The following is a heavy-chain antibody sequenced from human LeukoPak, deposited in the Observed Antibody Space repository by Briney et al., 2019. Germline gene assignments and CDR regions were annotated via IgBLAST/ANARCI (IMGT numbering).Heavy chain of an antibody. CDR3: AISPDQDYYDGSGYHYPPVVD. CDR1: GGCFCGDY. CDR2: VSHSGGT. Sequence: PSETLSLTCAVYGGCFCGDYLASSRACPGNGLEWGLGVSHSGGTNYNPSLKTRVTISVDTSKNQFSLQLSSVTAADTAVYYCAISPDQDYYDGSGYHYPPVVDWGQGTLVTVSS. V-gene: IGHV4-34*01. J-gene: IGHJ4*02. D-gene: IGHD3-22*01.